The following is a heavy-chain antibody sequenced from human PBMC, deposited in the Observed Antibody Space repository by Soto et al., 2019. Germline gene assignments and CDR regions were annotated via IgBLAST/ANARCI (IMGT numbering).Heavy chain of an antibody. Sequence: QVQLQESGPGLVKPSQTLSLTCTVSGGSISSGGYYWSWIRQHPGKGLEWIGYIYYSGSTYYNPCLQRRVTISVDTSKNQFSLQLSSVTAADTAVDYCARGLIPWGESSEYFDLWGRGTLVTVSS. CDR3: ARGLIPWGESSEYFDL. D-gene: IGHD3-16*01. CDR2: IYYSGST. CDR1: GGSISSGGYY. J-gene: IGHJ2*01. V-gene: IGHV4-31*03.